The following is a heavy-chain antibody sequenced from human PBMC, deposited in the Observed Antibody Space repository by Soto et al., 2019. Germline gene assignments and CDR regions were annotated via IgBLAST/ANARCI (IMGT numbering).Heavy chain of an antibody. Sequence: EVQLEESGGGLVQPGRSLRLSCSASGCTFGVYWMSWVLQSPGKGLEWLVTIKWDASEIKYVDSVNGRFTISRDNAKYSLYMQMDSLIAEYTAVYYCARDSGYGSGSCVNHYLEDRGHRTLVIVSS. CDR2: IKWDASEI. CDR3: ARDSGYGSGSCVNHYLED. V-gene: IGHV3-7*01. J-gene: IGHJ4*01. D-gene: IGHD3-10*01. CDR1: GCTFGVYW.